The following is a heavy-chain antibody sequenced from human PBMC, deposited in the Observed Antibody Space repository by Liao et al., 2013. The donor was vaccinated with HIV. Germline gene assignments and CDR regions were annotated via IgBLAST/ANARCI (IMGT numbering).Heavy chain of an antibody. CDR1: GGSFSDYY. J-gene: IGHJ1*01. V-gene: IGHV4-34*01. CDR2: INHSGST. Sequence: QVQLQQWGAGLLKPSETLSLTCAAYGGSFSDYYWSWIRQSPGKGLEWIGEINHSGSTNYNPSLKSRVTISVDTSKNQFSLRLSSVTAADTAVYYCARYASQWVVRPAGGAEYFKHWGQGTLVTVSS. CDR3: ARYASQWVVRPAGGAEYFKH. D-gene: IGHD6-19*01.